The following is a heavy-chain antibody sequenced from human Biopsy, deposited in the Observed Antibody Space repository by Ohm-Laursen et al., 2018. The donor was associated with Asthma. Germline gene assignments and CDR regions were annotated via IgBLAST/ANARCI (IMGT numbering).Heavy chain of an antibody. CDR1: GYTFSFFG. J-gene: IGHJ3*01. V-gene: IGHV1-18*04. D-gene: IGHD6-19*01. CDR2: SSAYNGNT. CDR3: ARDHRETYRTGWSNPFEL. Sequence: GSSVKVSCKASGYTFSFFGINWVRQAPGQGLEWLGWSSAYNGNTKSAVKFQDRVTMTTDTSTSTAYLELRGLTSDDTAVYFCARDHRETYRTGWSNPFELWGPGTSVTVSS.